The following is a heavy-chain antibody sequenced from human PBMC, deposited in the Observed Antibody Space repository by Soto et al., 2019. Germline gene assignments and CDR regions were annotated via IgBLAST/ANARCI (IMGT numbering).Heavy chain of an antibody. D-gene: IGHD1-1*01. CDR3: ARLPGIVAPGTVFLDN. CDR2: IYPGDSDT. J-gene: IGHJ4*02. V-gene: IGHV5-51*01. Sequence: ASLKISCEACGYSFTSSWIGWVRQMPGKGLEWMGIIYPGDSDTRYRPSFQGQVTISADKSSSTAYLQWNSLQASDTAMYYCARLPGIVAPGTVFLDNWGQGTMVTASS. CDR1: GYSFTSSW.